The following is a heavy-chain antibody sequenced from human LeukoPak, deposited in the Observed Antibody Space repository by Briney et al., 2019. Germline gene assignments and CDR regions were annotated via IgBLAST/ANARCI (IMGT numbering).Heavy chain of an antibody. Sequence: ASVKVSCKASGGTFSSYAISWVRQAPGQGLEWMGGIIPIFGTANYAQKFQGRVTITTDESTSTAYMELSSLRSEDTAVYYCARGRLVRGDTPPFDYWGQGTLVTVSS. J-gene: IGHJ4*02. CDR2: IIPIFGTA. V-gene: IGHV1-69*05. CDR3: ARGRLVRGDTPPFDY. D-gene: IGHD3-10*01. CDR1: GGTFSSYA.